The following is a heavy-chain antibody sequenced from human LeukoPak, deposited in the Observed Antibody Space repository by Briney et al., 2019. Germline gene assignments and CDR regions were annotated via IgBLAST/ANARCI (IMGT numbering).Heavy chain of an antibody. D-gene: IGHD1-1*01. Sequence: GESLMISCKGSGYSLTSYWIGWVRQMAGKGLEWMGIIYPGDYNTRYSPSFQGQVTISADKSLRTAYLQWSSLKASDTAMYYCARLPRQTLHLDPRNYFDYWGQGTLVTVSS. CDR1: GYSLTSYW. CDR2: IYPGDYNT. V-gene: IGHV5-51*01. J-gene: IGHJ4*02. CDR3: ARLPRQTLHLDPRNYFDY.